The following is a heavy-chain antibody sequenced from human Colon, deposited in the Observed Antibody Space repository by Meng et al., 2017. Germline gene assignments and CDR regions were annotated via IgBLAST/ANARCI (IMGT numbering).Heavy chain of an antibody. Sequence: GESLKISCAASGFSFSDYWMTWVRQVPGKGLEWVANINPDENVNNYGDSVKGRFTISRDNAKNSLYLQMNDLRVEDTALYFCARDGDLELRDGYYDAFDYWGQGTLVTVSS. D-gene: IGHD3-22*01. CDR3: ARDGDLELRDGYYDAFDY. V-gene: IGHV3-7*01. J-gene: IGHJ4*02. CDR1: GFSFSDYW. CDR2: INPDENVN.